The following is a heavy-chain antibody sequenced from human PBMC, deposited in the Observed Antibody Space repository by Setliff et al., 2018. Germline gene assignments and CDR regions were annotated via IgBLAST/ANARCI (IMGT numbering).Heavy chain of an antibody. Sequence: SETLSLTCNVSGVSIANTASYWTWIRQPAGKGLEWIGQIYTSWSTNYNPSLNSRVTISVDTSKNQFSLKVNSVTAADTAVYYCARGRNIAARLLNSWGQGTLVTVSS. J-gene: IGHJ4*02. V-gene: IGHV4-61*09. CDR3: ARGRNIAARLLNS. CDR1: GVSIANTASY. CDR2: IYTSWST. D-gene: IGHD6-6*01.